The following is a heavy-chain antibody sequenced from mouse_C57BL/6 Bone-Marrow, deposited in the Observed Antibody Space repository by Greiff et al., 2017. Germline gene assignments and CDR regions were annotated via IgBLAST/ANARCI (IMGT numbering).Heavy chain of an antibody. V-gene: IGHV1-76*01. J-gene: IGHJ2*01. CDR1: GYTFTDYY. Sequence: QVQLKESGAELVRPGASVKLSCKASGYTFTDYYINWVKQRPGQGLEWIARIYPGSGNTYYNEKFKGKATLTVEKSSSTAYMQLSSLTSEDSAVYFCARGGLYYFDYWGQGTTLTVSS. CDR3: ARGGLYYFDY. D-gene: IGHD1-1*02. CDR2: IYPGSGNT.